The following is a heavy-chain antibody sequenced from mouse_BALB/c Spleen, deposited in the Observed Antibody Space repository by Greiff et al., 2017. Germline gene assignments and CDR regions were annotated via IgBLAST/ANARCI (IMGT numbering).Heavy chain of an antibody. CDR1: GFTFSSYA. D-gene: IGHD1-2*01. Sequence: EVKLVESGGGLVKPGGSLKLSCAASGFTFSSYAMSWVRQTPEKRLEWVASISSGGSTYYPDSVKGRFTISRDNARNILYLQMSSLRSEDTAMYYCARLYYGYGGPSMDYWGQGTSVTVSS. V-gene: IGHV5-6-5*01. CDR3: ARLYYGYGGPSMDY. CDR2: ISSGGST. J-gene: IGHJ4*01.